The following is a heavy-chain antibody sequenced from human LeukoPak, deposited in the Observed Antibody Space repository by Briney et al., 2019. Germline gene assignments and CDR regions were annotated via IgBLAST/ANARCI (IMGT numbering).Heavy chain of an antibody. J-gene: IGHJ4*02. CDR3: ASKPPASLWFGELPNPV. CDR1: GGSFSGYY. V-gene: IGHV4-34*01. D-gene: IGHD3-10*01. CDR2: INHSGST. Sequence: SETLSLTCAVYGGSFSGYYWSWIRQPPGKGLEWIGEINHSGSTNYNPSLKSRVTISVDTSKNQFSLKLSSVTAADTAVYYCASKPPASLWFGELPNPVWGQGTLVTVSS.